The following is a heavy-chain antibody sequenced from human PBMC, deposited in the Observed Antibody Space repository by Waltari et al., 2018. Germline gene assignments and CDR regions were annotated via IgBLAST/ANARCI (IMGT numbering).Heavy chain of an antibody. J-gene: IGHJ3*02. V-gene: IGHV4-30-2*01. D-gene: IGHD2-2*01. CDR3: ARGGDIVVVPAAQGAFDI. CDR2: IYHSGST. Sequence: QLQLQESGSGLVKPSQTLSLTCAVSGGSISSGGYSWRWIRQPPGQGLEWIGYIYHSGSTYYNPSLKSRVTISVDRSKNQFSLKLSSVTAADTAVYYCARGGDIVVVPAAQGAFDIWGQGTMVTVSS. CDR1: GGSISSGGYS.